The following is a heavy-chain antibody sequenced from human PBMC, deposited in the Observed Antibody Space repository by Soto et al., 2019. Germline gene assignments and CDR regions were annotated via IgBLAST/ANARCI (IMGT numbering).Heavy chain of an antibody. V-gene: IGHV1-24*01. CDR1: GYTLTELS. Sequence: AAVKVSCKVSGYTLTELSMHWVRQAPGKGLEWMGGFDPEDGETIYAQKFQGRVTMTEDTSTDTAYMELSSLRSEDTAVYYCATEGWSSGQGGMDVWGQGTTVTVSS. CDR2: FDPEDGET. CDR3: ATEGWSSGQGGMDV. J-gene: IGHJ6*02. D-gene: IGHD3-3*01.